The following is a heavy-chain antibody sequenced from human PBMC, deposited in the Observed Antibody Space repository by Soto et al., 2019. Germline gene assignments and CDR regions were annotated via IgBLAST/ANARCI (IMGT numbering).Heavy chain of an antibody. Sequence: QVQLQESGPGLVKPSQTLSLTCTVSGGSISSGGYYWSWIRQHPGKGLEWIGYIYYSGSTYYNPCLKSRVTISVDTSKNQFSLKLSSVTAADTAVYYCASSGVAVAGTSEPYFDYWGQGTLVTVSS. CDR1: GGSISSGGYY. D-gene: IGHD6-19*01. CDR3: ASSGVAVAGTSEPYFDY. V-gene: IGHV4-31*03. CDR2: IYYSGST. J-gene: IGHJ4*02.